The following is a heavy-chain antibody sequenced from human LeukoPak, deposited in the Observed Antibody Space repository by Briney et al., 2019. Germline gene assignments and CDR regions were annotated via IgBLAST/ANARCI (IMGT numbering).Heavy chain of an antibody. CDR3: ASRYYDILTGHDAFDI. CDR2: IYPGDSDT. D-gene: IGHD3-9*01. J-gene: IGHJ3*02. Sequence: GESLKISCKGSGYSFTSYWIGWVRQMPGKGLEWRGIIYPGDSDTRYSPSFQGQVTISADKSISTAYLQWSSLKASDTAMYYCASRYYDILTGHDAFDIWGQGTMVTVSS. V-gene: IGHV5-51*01. CDR1: GYSFTSYW.